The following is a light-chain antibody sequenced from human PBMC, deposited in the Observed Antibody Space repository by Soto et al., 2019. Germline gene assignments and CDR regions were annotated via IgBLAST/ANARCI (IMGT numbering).Light chain of an antibody. CDR1: QSVSSY. Sequence: IVLRLSPATLSLSKGERATLSCRASQSVSSYLAWYQQRPGQAPRLLIYDASNRATGIPARFSGSGSGTDFTLTISSLEPEDFAVYYCQQRSNLPKITFGQGTRLEIK. CDR3: QQRSNLPKIT. J-gene: IGKJ5*01. V-gene: IGKV3-11*01. CDR2: DAS.